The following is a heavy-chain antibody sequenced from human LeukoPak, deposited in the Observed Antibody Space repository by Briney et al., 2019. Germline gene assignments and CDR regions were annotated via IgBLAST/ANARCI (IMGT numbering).Heavy chain of an antibody. Sequence: GGSLRLSCAASGFTFSSYAMSWVRQAPGKGLEWVAVIWYDGSNKYYADSVKGRFTISRDNSKNTLYLQMNSLRAEDTAVYYCARVSSSGYYADYWGQGTLVTVSS. V-gene: IGHV3-33*08. CDR2: IWYDGSNK. CDR1: GFTFSSYA. CDR3: ARVSSSGYYADY. D-gene: IGHD3-22*01. J-gene: IGHJ4*02.